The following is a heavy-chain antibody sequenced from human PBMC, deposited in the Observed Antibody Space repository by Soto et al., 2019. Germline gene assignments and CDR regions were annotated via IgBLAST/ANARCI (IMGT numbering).Heavy chain of an antibody. CDR1: GFTFSNYA. V-gene: IGHV3-23*01. D-gene: IGHD1-26*01. Sequence: EVQLLESGGGLVQPGGSLRLSCAASGFTFSNYAMTWVRQAPGKGLQWVSAISGSGSTIYYADSVKGRFTISRDNAKNSLYLQMNSLRAEDTAVYYCARDLGSYGHYCDYWGQGTLVTVSS. J-gene: IGHJ4*02. CDR3: ARDLGSYGHYCDY. CDR2: ISGSGSTI.